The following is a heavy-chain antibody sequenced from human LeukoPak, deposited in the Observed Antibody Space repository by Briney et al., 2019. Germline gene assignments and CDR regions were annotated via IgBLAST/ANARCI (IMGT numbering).Heavy chain of an antibody. J-gene: IGHJ4*02. D-gene: IGHD3-3*01. CDR2: IYYTGAT. V-gene: IGHV4-31*03. CDR3: ARELEGQIDY. CDR1: GGSISSGVYY. Sequence: PSETLSLTCTVSGGSISSGVYYWSWIRQHPGKGLEWIGYIYYTGATYYNPSLKSRITISVDTSKNQFSLKLSSVTAADTAVYYCARELEGQIDYWGQGTLVTVSS.